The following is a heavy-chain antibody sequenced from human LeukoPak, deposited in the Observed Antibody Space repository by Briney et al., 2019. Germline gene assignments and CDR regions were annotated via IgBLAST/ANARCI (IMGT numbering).Heavy chain of an antibody. CDR1: GFTFSSSD. V-gene: IGHV3-7*01. J-gene: IGHJ4*02. CDR3: ASWRWLQSDVDY. D-gene: IGHD5-24*01. CDR2: IKQDGSEK. Sequence: TGGSLRLSCAASGFTFSSSDMTWVRQAPGKGLEWVANIKQDGSEKYYVDSEKGRFTISRDNAKNSLYLQMNSLRAEDTAVYYCASWRWLQSDVDYWGQGTLVTVSS.